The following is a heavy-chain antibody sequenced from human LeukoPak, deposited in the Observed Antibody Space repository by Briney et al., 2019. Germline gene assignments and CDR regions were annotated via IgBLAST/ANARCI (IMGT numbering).Heavy chain of an antibody. CDR3: ARGGNSSGWPYDAFDI. V-gene: IGHV1-69*06. Sequence: KVSCKASGGTFSSYAISWVRQAPGQGLEWMGGIIPIFGTANYAQKFQGRVTITADKSTSTAYMGLSSLRSDDTAVYYCARGGNSSGWPYDAFDIWGQGTMVTVSS. D-gene: IGHD6-19*01. CDR2: IIPIFGTA. J-gene: IGHJ3*02. CDR1: GGTFSSYA.